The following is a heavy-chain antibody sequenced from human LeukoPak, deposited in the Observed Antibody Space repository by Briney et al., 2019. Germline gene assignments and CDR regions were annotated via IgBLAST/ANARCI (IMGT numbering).Heavy chain of an antibody. CDR1: GGSISSGSYY. V-gene: IGHV4-61*02. D-gene: IGHD2-15*01. J-gene: IGHJ4*02. CDR2: IYTSGST. Sequence: PSETLSLTCTVSGGSISSGSYYWSWIRQPAGKGLEWIGRIYTSGSTNYNPSLKSRVTISVDTSKNQFSLKLSSVTAADTAVYYCARVYCSGGNCYQFDYCGQGTLVTVSS. CDR3: ARVYCSGGNCYQFDY.